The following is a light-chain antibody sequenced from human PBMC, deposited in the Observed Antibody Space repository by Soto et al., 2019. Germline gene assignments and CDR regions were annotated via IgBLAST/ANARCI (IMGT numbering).Light chain of an antibody. CDR1: TSDVGGYDY. CDR3: HPFTTHYTLYV. CDR2: TVS. V-gene: IGLV2-14*01. Sequence: QSALTQPASVSGSPGQSITISCTGTTSDVGGYDYVSWYQQHPSQAPKLLIYTVSNRPSGVSHRFSGSNSGKTASLAVSGLQAEDEAYYYFHPFTTHYTLYVFGTGTKVTVL. J-gene: IGLJ1*01.